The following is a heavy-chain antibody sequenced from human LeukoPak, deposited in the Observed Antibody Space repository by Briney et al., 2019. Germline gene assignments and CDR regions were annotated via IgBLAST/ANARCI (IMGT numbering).Heavy chain of an antibody. Sequence: GGSLRLSCAASGFTFDDYAMHWVRQPPGKGLEWVSGISWNSGSTGYADSVKGRFTISRDNAKNSLYLQMSSLRAEDTALYYCARYGDPRRFDYWGQGTLVTVSS. V-gene: IGHV3-9*01. J-gene: IGHJ4*02. CDR2: ISWNSGST. D-gene: IGHD4-17*01. CDR3: ARYGDPRRFDY. CDR1: GFTFDDYA.